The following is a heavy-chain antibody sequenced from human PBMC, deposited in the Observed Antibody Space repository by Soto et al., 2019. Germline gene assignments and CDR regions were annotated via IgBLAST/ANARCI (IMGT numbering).Heavy chain of an antibody. CDR3: AGIAAAGRIEYFQH. D-gene: IGHD6-13*01. V-gene: IGHV1-69*12. CDR1: GGTFSSYD. Sequence: QVQRVQSGAEVKKPGSSVKVSCKASGGTFSSYDISWVRQAPGQGLEWMGGIIPIFGTANYAQKFQGRVTITADESTSTAYMELSSLRSEDTAVYYCAGIAAAGRIEYFQHWGQGTLVTVSS. J-gene: IGHJ1*01. CDR2: IIPIFGTA.